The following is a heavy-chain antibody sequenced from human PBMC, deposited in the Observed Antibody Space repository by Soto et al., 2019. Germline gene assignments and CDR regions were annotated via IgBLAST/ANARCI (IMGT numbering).Heavy chain of an antibody. Sequence: GGSLRLSCAASGFTFSDYYMSWIRQAPGKGLEWVSYISSSGSTIYYADSVKGQVTISADKSIDTAYLQWSSLKTSDTAMYYCARHAGNSWKGDYFDYWGQGALVTVSS. J-gene: IGHJ4*02. D-gene: IGHD6-13*01. CDR2: ISSSGSTI. CDR1: GFTFSDYY. CDR3: ARHAGNSWKGDYFDY. V-gene: IGHV3-11*01.